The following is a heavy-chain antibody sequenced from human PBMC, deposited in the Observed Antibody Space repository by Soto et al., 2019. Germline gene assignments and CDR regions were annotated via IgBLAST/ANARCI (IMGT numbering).Heavy chain of an antibody. CDR3: ARGVVDTNVVFKWFDP. J-gene: IGHJ5*02. V-gene: IGHV1-69*17. D-gene: IGHD2-15*01. CDR2: IIPLFGIP. Sequence: QVQQVQSGAEVKRPGSSVKVSCEASGVTYSSHVISWVRQAPGQGLEWMGGIIPLFGIPNYAQKFQGRLTITADKSTSTAYMELSSLRSEDTAVYYCARGVVDTNVVFKWFDPWGQGTLVTVSS. CDR1: GVTYSSHV.